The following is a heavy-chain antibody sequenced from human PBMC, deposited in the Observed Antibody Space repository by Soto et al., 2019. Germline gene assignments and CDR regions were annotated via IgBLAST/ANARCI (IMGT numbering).Heavy chain of an antibody. Sequence: SETLSLTCAVYGGSFSGYYWSWIRQPPGKGLEWIGEINHSGSTNYNPSLKSRVTISVGTSKNQFSLKLSSVTAADTAVYYCARYCSSTSCYYYYGMDVWGQGTTVTVSS. V-gene: IGHV4-34*01. J-gene: IGHJ6*02. CDR2: INHSGST. D-gene: IGHD2-2*01. CDR1: GGSFSGYY. CDR3: ARYCSSTSCYYYYGMDV.